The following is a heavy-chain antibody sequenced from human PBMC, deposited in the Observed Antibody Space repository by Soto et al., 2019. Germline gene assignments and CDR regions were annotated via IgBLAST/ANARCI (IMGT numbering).Heavy chain of an antibody. J-gene: IGHJ3*02. CDR1: GLTFSSYW. CDR3: ASQGRVPDAFDI. Sequence: EVQLVESGGGLVQPGGSLRLSCAVSGLTFSSYWMSWVRQAPGKGLEWVANIKQDGSEKNYVDSVKGRFTISRDNAKNSLCLQMNSLRAEDTAVYYCASQGRVPDAFDIWGQGTMVIVSS. V-gene: IGHV3-7*01. D-gene: IGHD1-26*01. CDR2: IKQDGSEK.